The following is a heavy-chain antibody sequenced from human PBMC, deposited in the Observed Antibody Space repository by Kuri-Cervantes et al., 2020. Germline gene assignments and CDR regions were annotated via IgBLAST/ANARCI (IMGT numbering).Heavy chain of an antibody. CDR1: GFTFSSYG. CDR3: ATYEGYGSGNLYYYYGMDV. CDR2: IWYDGSNK. J-gene: IGHJ6*02. D-gene: IGHD3-10*01. Sequence: GESLKISCAASGFTFSSYGMHWVRQAPGKGLEWVAVIWYDGSNKYYADSVKGRFTISRDNSKNTLYLQMNSQRAEDTAVYYCATYEGYGSGNLYYYYGMDVWGQGTTVTVSS. V-gene: IGHV3-33*01.